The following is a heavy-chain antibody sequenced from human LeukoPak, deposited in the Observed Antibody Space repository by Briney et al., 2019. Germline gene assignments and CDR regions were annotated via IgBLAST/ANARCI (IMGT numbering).Heavy chain of an antibody. V-gene: IGHV3-74*01. CDR2: TNSEGSFT. CDR3: VRGFKNAFDI. J-gene: IGHJ3*02. Sequence: GGSLRLSCAASGFTISNYWMHWVRQDPGKGLLWVSRTNSEGSFTSHADSVKGRFTISRDNAKNTLYLQMNSLRVEDTAVYYCVRGFKNAFDIWGQGTMVTVSS. CDR1: GFTISNYW.